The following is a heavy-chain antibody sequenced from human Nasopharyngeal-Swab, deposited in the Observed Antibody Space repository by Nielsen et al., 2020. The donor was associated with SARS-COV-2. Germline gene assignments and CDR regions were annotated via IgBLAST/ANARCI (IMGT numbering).Heavy chain of an antibody. CDR3: ARETQDYYYYYYGMDV. Sequence: ASVKVSCKASGYTFTGYYMHWVRQAPGQGLEWMGRINPSSGGTNYAQKFQGRVTMTRDTSISTAYMELSRLRSDDTAVYYCARETQDYYYYYYGMDVWGQGTTVTVSS. CDR2: INPSSGGT. J-gene: IGHJ6*02. CDR1: GYTFTGYY. V-gene: IGHV1-2*06.